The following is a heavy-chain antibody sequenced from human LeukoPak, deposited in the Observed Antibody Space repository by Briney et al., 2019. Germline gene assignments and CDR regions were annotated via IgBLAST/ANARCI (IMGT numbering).Heavy chain of an antibody. CDR1: GFTFSSYA. J-gene: IGHJ3*02. D-gene: IGHD3-22*01. Sequence: GGSLRLSCAASGFTFSSYAMSWVRQAPGKGLGSVSGISGSGGSTYYPDSVKGRFTISRDNSKNTLYLQMNSLRAEDTAVYHCAKGRYYYDNSDAFEIWGQGTMVTVSS. CDR2: ISGSGGST. CDR3: AKGRYYYDNSDAFEI. V-gene: IGHV3-23*01.